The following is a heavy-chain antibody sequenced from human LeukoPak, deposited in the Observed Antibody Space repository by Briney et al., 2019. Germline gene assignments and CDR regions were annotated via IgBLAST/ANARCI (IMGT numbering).Heavy chain of an antibody. J-gene: IGHJ4*02. CDR3: AHISPGVFYSFDY. Sequence: ESGPTLVKPTPALTLTCTFSGLSSNTSGLGVGWIRQPPGEALQRLALNYWNDDKRYTPSLNSRLTIAKDTSNNQVVLTMTNMDPVDTATYYCAHISPGVFYSFDYWGQGTLVTVSS. V-gene: IGHV2-5*01. CDR1: GLSSNTSGLG. CDR2: NYWNDDK. D-gene: IGHD7-27*01.